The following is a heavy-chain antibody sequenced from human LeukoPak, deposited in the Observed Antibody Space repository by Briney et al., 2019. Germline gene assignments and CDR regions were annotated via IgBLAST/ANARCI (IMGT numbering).Heavy chain of an antibody. J-gene: IGHJ6*02. V-gene: IGHV1-8*01. D-gene: IGHD6-19*01. Sequence: GASVKVSCKASGYTFTSYDINWVRQATGQGLEWIGWMNPNRGNTGYAQKFQGRVTMTRNTSISTAYMELSSLRSEDTAVYYCARDLPGIAVYGRPGMDVWGQGTTVTVSS. CDR3: ARDLPGIAVYGRPGMDV. CDR1: GYTFTSYD. CDR2: MNPNRGNT.